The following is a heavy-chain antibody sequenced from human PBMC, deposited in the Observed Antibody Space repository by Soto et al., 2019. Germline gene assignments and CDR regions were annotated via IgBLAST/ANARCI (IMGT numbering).Heavy chain of an antibody. Sequence: QVQLQESGPGLVKPSQTLSLTCTVSGDSISSSGYYWSWIRQHPGKGLEWIGYIYYSGMTSYNPSLKSLLTISVDTSKNQFSLRLSSVTASDTAVYYCARDGGYYSRSSFDYWGQGTLVTVSS. D-gene: IGHD6-6*01. J-gene: IGHJ4*02. CDR2: IYYSGMT. V-gene: IGHV4-31*01. CDR3: ARDGGYYSRSSFDY. CDR1: GDSISSSGYY.